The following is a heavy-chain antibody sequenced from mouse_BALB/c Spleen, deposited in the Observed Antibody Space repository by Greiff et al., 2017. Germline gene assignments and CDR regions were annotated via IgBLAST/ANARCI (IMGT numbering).Heavy chain of an antibody. V-gene: IGHV1-14*01. Sequence: EVQLQQSGPELVKPGASVKMSCKASGYTFTSYVMHWVKQKPGQGLEWIGEINPSNGGTNFNEKFKSKATLTVDKSSSTAYMQLSSLTSEDSAVYYCTRFSYGSAYWGQGTLVTVSA. CDR3: TRFSYGSAY. CDR2: INPSNGGT. CDR1: GYTFTSYV. D-gene: IGHD1-1*01. J-gene: IGHJ3*01.